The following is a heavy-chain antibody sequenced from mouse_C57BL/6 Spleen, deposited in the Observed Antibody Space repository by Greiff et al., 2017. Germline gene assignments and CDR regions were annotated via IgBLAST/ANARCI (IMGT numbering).Heavy chain of an antibody. Sequence: EVKLQESGPELVKPGASVKISCKASGYSFTDYNMNWVKQSNGKSLEWIGVINPNYGTTSYNQQFKGKATLTVDQSSSTAYMQLNSLTSEDSAVYYCARVYDYDGPYAMDYWGQGTSVTVSS. CDR2: INPNYGTT. CDR1: GYSFTDYN. V-gene: IGHV1-39*01. J-gene: IGHJ4*01. D-gene: IGHD2-4*01. CDR3: ARVYDYDGPYAMDY.